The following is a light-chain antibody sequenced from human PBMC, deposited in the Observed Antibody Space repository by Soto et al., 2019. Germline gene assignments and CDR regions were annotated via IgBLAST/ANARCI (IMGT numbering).Light chain of an antibody. J-gene: IGLJ1*01. Sequence: QSALTDPPSVSGAPWHRVTISFTGSSSNIGAGHDVHWYQQLPGTAPKLLIYGNSNRPSGVPDRFSGSKSGTSASLAITGLQAEDEADYYCQSYDSSLSGSEVFGTGTKVTVL. V-gene: IGLV1-40*01. CDR2: GNS. CDR1: SSNIGAGHD. CDR3: QSYDSSLSGSEV.